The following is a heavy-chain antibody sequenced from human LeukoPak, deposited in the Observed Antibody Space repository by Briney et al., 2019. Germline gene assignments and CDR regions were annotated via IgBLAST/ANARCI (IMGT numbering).Heavy chain of an antibody. Sequence: GGSLRLSCAASGFTFSSYSMNWVRQAPGKGLEWVSSISSSSSYIYYADSVKVRFTISRDNAKNSLYLQMNSLRAEDTAVYYCAKDSGSSWGDYWGQGTLVTVSS. J-gene: IGHJ4*02. CDR1: GFTFSSYS. D-gene: IGHD6-13*01. CDR3: AKDSGSSWGDY. CDR2: ISSSSSYI. V-gene: IGHV3-21*01.